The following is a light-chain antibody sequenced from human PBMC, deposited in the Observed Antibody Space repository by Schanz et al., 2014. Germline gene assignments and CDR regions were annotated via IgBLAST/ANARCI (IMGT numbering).Light chain of an antibody. J-gene: IGLJ3*02. V-gene: IGLV2-14*03. CDR3: SSYTSSTTLV. CDR2: DVS. Sequence: QSALTQPASVSGSPGQSITISCTGTSDDIGDYNYVSWYQQHPGQAPKLLIYDVSNRPSGISHRFSGSKSGNSASLTISGLQAADEADYYCSSYTSSTTLVFGGGTKLTVL. CDR1: SDDIGDYNY.